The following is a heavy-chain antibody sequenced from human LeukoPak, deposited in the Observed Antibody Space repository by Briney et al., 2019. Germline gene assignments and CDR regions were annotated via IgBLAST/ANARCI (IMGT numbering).Heavy chain of an antibody. CDR2: IISSSSYI. Sequence: GGSLRLSCAASGFTFSSYSMNWVRQAPGKGLEWVSSIISSSSYIYYADSVKGRFTISRDNAKNSLYLQMNSLRAEDTAVYYCASCSGGSCYSGRIDYWGQGTLVTVSS. CDR1: GFTFSSYS. CDR3: ASCSGGSCYSGRIDY. D-gene: IGHD2-15*01. J-gene: IGHJ4*02. V-gene: IGHV3-21*01.